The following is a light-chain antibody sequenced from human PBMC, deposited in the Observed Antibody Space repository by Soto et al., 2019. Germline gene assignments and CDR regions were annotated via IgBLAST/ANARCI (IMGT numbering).Light chain of an antibody. V-gene: IGKV1-5*01. CDR1: QSISSW. CDR2: DAS. Sequence: DIPMTQSPSTLSASVGDRVTITCRASQSISSWLAWYQQKPGKAPKLLIYDASSLESGVPPRFSGSGSGTEFTLTISSLQPDDFATYYCQQYNSEWTFGQGTKVEIK. J-gene: IGKJ1*01. CDR3: QQYNSEWT.